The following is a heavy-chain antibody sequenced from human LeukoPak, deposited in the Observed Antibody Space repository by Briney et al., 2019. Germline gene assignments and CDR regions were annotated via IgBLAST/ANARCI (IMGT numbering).Heavy chain of an antibody. V-gene: IGHV3-53*01. Sequence: PGGSLRLSCAASGFTVSGNYMSWVRQAPGKGVEWVSVIYSGGSTYYADSVKGRFTISRDNSKNTLYLQLNSLRAEDTAVYYCASGLWFGELLYEDVWGQGTTVTVSS. J-gene: IGHJ6*02. CDR1: GFTVSGNY. CDR2: IYSGGST. CDR3: ASGLWFGELLYEDV. D-gene: IGHD3-10*01.